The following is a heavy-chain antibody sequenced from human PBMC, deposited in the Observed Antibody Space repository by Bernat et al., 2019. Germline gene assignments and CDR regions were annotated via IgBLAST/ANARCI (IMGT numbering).Heavy chain of an antibody. J-gene: IGHJ4*02. CDR1: GFTFSSYT. V-gene: IGHV3-23*01. Sequence: EVQLLESGGGLVQTGGSLRLSCAASGFTFSSYTMSWVRQAPGKGLEWISGISNSGGSKYYADSVKGRFTISRDNSKNTLYLQMNSLRAEDTAVYYCAKDYKSKYCTSTSCYEDDYWGQGTLVTVSS. D-gene: IGHD2-2*01. CDR3: AKDYKSKYCTSTSCYEDDY. CDR2: ISNSGGSK.